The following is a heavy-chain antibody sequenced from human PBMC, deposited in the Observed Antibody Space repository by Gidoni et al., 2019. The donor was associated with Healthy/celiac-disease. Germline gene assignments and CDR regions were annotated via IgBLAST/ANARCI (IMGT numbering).Heavy chain of an antibody. CDR1: GGSFSGYY. V-gene: IGHV4-34*01. J-gene: IGHJ4*02. CDR2: INHSGST. D-gene: IGHD1-26*01. Sequence: QVQLQQWGAGRLKPSATLSLTCAVYGGSFSGYYWSWIRQPPGKGLEWIGEINHSGSTNYNPSLKSRVTISVDTSKNQFSLKLSSVTAADTAVYYCARGGGSYSNDYWGQGTLVTVSS. CDR3: ARGGGSYSNDY.